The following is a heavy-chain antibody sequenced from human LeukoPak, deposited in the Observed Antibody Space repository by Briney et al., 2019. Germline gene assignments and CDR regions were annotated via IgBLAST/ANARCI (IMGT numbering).Heavy chain of an antibody. CDR3: ARRGVPFGYYYYGMDV. V-gene: IGHV4-59*08. J-gene: IGHJ6*02. D-gene: IGHD2-2*01. CDR1: GGSISSYY. CDR2: IYYSGST. Sequence: SETLSLTCTVSGGSISSYYWNWIRQPPGKGLEFIGYIYYSGSTNYNPSLKSRVTISVDTSKNQFSLKLSSVTAADTAVYYCARRGVPFGYYYYGMDVWGQGTTVTVSS.